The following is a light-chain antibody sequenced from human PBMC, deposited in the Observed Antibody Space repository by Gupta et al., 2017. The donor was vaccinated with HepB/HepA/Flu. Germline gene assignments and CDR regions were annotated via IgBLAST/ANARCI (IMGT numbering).Light chain of an antibody. V-gene: IGLV1-40*01. CDR1: SSNIGAGYD. Sequence: QSVLTQPPPVSGAPGQRVTIPCTGSSSNIGAGYDVHWYQQLPGTAPKLLTYGNSNRPSGVPDRFSGSKSGTSASMAITGLQAEDEADYYCQSYDSSFYVFGTGTKVTVL. J-gene: IGLJ1*01. CDR3: QSYDSSFYV. CDR2: GNS.